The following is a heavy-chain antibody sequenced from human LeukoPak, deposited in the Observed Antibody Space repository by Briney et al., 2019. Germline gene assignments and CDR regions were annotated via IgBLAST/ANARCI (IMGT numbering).Heavy chain of an antibody. D-gene: IGHD6-19*01. CDR2: ISYDGSNK. V-gene: IGHV3-30*18. CDR3: AKALAVADIEAFDI. J-gene: IGHJ3*02. Sequence: GGSLRLSCSASGFTFSSYGMHWVRQAPGKGLEWVAVISYDGSNKYYADSVKGRFTVSRDNSKNTLYLQMNSLRAEDTAVYYCAKALAVADIEAFDIWGQGTMVTVSS. CDR1: GFTFSSYG.